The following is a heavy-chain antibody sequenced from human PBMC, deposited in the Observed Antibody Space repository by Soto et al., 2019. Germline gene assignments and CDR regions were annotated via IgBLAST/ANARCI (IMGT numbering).Heavy chain of an antibody. CDR2: ISSSSSYI. Sequence: GGSLRLSCAASGFTFSSYSMNWVRQAPGKGLEWVSSISSSSSYIYYADSVKGRFTISRDNAKNSLYLQMNSLRAEDTAVYYCAREAVVGWQLGSQQHFSPSTEYFDYWGQGTLVTVSS. D-gene: IGHD6-6*01. CDR3: AREAVVGWQLGSQQHFSPSTEYFDY. CDR1: GFTFSSYS. V-gene: IGHV3-21*01. J-gene: IGHJ4*02.